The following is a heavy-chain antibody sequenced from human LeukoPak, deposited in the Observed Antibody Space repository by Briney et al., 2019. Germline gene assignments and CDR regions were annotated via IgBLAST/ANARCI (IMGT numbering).Heavy chain of an antibody. D-gene: IGHD3-22*01. CDR2: INPNSGGT. J-gene: IGHJ1*01. CDR1: GYTFTGYS. Sequence: ASVKVSCKASGYTFTGYSMHWVRQAPGQGLEWMGWINPNSGGTNYAQKFQGWVTMTRDTSISTAYMELSRPRSDDTAVYYCARDRGGYDSSAHERYFQHWGQGTLVTVSS. V-gene: IGHV1-2*04. CDR3: ARDRGGYDSSAHERYFQH.